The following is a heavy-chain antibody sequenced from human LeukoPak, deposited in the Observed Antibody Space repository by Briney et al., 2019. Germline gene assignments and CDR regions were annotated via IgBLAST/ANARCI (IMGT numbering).Heavy chain of an antibody. D-gene: IGHD4-11*01. CDR2: ISIYRRDT. V-gene: IGHV1-18*01. J-gene: IGHJ4*02. Sequence: ASVKVSCKTSGYSFRSYGITWVRQAPGQGLEWMGWISIYRRDTKYAQNFQGRVTMTTDAATSTAYMDLTSLRSDDTAFYYCARASSSYTSYNTFDYWGQGTLVTVSS. CDR3: ARASSSYTSYNTFDY. CDR1: GYSFRSYG.